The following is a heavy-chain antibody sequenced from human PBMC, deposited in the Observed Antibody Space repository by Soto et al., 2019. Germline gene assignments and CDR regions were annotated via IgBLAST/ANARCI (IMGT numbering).Heavy chain of an antibody. V-gene: IGHV5-10-1*01. J-gene: IGHJ6*02. CDR1: VYSFTSYW. CDR3: ARGYYYSPTLNYYYFVMDV. Sequence: PGESRKISCQGSVYSFTSYWISWVRQMPGKGLAWMGRIDLSDSYTNYSPSFQGHVTISADKSISTAYLQWSSLKASDTAMYYCARGYYYSPTLNYYYFVMDVWGQGTTVTVSS. CDR2: IDLSDSYT. D-gene: IGHD1-26*01.